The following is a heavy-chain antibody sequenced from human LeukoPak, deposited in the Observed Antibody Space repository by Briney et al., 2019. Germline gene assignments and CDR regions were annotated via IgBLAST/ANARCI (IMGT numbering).Heavy chain of an antibody. J-gene: IGHJ4*02. CDR3: TTQLLYEHNFDY. CDR2: IKSNTDGGTT. Sequence: GGSLRLSCAASGFTFSDAWMSWVRQTPGKGLEWVGRIKSNTDGGTTDFAAPVKGRFTISRDDSENALYLQMNSLKAEDTAVYYCTTQLLYEHNFDYWGQGTLVTVSS. V-gene: IGHV3-15*01. CDR1: GFTFSDAW. D-gene: IGHD2-2*02.